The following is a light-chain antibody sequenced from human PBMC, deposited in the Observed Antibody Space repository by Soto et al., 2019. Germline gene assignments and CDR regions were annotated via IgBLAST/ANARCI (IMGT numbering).Light chain of an antibody. CDR2: GAS. J-gene: IGKJ5*01. V-gene: IGKV3-20*01. Sequence: EIVLTQSPGTLSLSPGERATISCRASQSVSSSYLAWYQQKPGQAPRLLIYGASSRATGIPDRFSGSGSGTDFTLTISRLEPEDFAVYYCQQYGSSVTFGQGTDWRL. CDR3: QQYGSSVT. CDR1: QSVSSSY.